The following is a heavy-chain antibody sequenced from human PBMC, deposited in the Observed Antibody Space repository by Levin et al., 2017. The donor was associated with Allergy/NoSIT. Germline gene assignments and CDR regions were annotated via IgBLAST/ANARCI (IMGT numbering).Heavy chain of an antibody. CDR2: IYPGDSDT. CDR3: ARRADSSSWFPRPFDY. D-gene: IGHD6-13*01. CDR1: GYSFTSYW. V-gene: IGHV5-51*01. J-gene: IGHJ4*02. Sequence: HGESLKISCKGSGYSFTSYWIGWVRQMPGKGLEWMGIIYPGDSDTRYSPSFQGQVTISADKSISTAYLQWSSLKASDTAMYYCARRADSSSWFPRPFDYWGQGTLVTVSS.